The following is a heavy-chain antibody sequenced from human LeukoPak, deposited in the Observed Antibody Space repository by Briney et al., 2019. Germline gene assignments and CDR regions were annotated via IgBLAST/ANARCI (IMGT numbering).Heavy chain of an antibody. CDR1: GFTFSGYA. Sequence: GGSLRLSCAASGFTFSGYAMSWVRQAPGKGLEWVSGISGRGDNTYYADSVKGRFTFSRDNSKNTLRLQMNSLRDEDTAVYYCAKRVQGNTGPFHCWGQGTLAPVSS. J-gene: IGHJ4*02. CDR3: AKRVQGNTGPFHC. D-gene: IGHD4-23*01. CDR2: ISGRGDNT. V-gene: IGHV3-23*01.